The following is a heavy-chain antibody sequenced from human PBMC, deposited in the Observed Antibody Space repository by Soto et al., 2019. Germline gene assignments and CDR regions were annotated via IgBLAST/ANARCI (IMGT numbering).Heavy chain of an antibody. D-gene: IGHD3-10*01. CDR3: AVHYGSGSYYWFDP. Sequence: ASVKVSCKASGGTFSSYAISWVRQAPGQGLEWMGGIIPIFGTANYAQKFQGRVTITADESTSTAYMELSSLRSEDTAVYYCAVHYGSGSYYWFDPWGQGTLVTVSS. CDR1: GGTFSSYA. J-gene: IGHJ5*02. V-gene: IGHV1-69*13. CDR2: IIPIFGTA.